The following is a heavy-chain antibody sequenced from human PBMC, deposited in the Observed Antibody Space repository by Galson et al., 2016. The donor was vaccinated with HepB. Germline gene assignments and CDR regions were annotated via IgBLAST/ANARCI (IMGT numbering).Heavy chain of an antibody. V-gene: IGHV3-21*04. J-gene: IGHJ6*02. D-gene: IGHD5-12*01. CDR1: GFTFRAYT. Sequence: SLRLSCAASGFTFRAYTMNWVRQAPGKGLQWVSSISSGSRHISNADSLKGRFSISRDDAKNSVFLQINSLTVDDTAKYFCARDRVDIVAAPSSIRNYYGMAVWGQGTTVTVSS. CDR2: ISSGSRHI. CDR3: ARDRVDIVAAPSSIRNYYGMAV.